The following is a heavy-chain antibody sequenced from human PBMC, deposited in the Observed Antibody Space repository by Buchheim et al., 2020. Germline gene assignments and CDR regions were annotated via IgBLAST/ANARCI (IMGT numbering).Heavy chain of an antibody. Sequence: QVQLAESGGGVVQPGRSLRLSCAASGFTFSSYGMHWVRQAPGKGLEWVAVISYDGSNKYYADSVKGRFTISRDNSKNTLYLQMNSLRAEDTAVYYYAKDLTPYSSSQGSGNWFDPWGQGTL. CDR1: GFTFSSYG. CDR3: AKDLTPYSSSQGSGNWFDP. V-gene: IGHV3-30*18. J-gene: IGHJ5*02. D-gene: IGHD6-6*01. CDR2: ISYDGSNK.